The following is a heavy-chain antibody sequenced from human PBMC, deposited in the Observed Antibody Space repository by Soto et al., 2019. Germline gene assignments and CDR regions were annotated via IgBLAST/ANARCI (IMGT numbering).Heavy chain of an antibody. D-gene: IGHD2-2*03. CDR2: INSDGSST. CDR3: ARDPGGRLPVMDN. V-gene: IGHV3-74*01. J-gene: IGHJ4*02. Sequence: GGSLRLCCAASGFTFSSYWMHWVRQAPGKGLVWVSRINSDGSSTSYADSVKGRFTISRDNAKNTLYLQMNSLRAEDTAVYYCARDPGGRLPVMDNWGQGTLVTVSS. CDR1: GFTFSSYW.